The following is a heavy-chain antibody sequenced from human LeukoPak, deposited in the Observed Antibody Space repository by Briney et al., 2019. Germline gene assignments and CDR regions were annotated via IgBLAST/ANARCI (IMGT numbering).Heavy chain of an antibody. J-gene: IGHJ5*02. V-gene: IGHV3-66*01. CDR1: GFTVSSNY. CDR3: ARETSSSVAWFDH. Sequence: GGSLRLSCAASGFTVSSNYMSWVRQAPGKGLEWVSVIYSGGSTYYADSVKGRFTISRDNSKNTLYLQMNTLRAEDTAVYYCARETSSSVAWFDHWGQGTLVTVSS. CDR2: IYSGGST. D-gene: IGHD6-19*01.